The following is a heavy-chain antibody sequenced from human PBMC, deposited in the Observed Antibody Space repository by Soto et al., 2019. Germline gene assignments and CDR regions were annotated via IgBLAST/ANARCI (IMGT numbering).Heavy chain of an antibody. CDR1: GYTFTSYG. V-gene: IGHV1-18*01. D-gene: IGHD2-15*01. CDR3: ARPVEYCSGGSCYREASDY. Sequence: QVQLVQSGAEVKKPGASVKVSCKASGYTFTSYGISWVRQAPGQGLEWMGWISAYNGNTNYAQKLQGRVTMTTDTSTSTAYMELRSLRSDDRAVYYCARPVEYCSGGSCYREASDYWGQGTLVTVSS. J-gene: IGHJ4*02. CDR2: ISAYNGNT.